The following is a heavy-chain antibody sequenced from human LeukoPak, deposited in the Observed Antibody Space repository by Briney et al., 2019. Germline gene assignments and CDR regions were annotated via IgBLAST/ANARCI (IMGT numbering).Heavy chain of an antibody. CDR1: GYTFTSYD. CDR3: ARDILTGGWFDP. V-gene: IGHV1-8*01. J-gene: IGHJ5*02. Sequence: ASVTVSCKASGYTFTSYDINWVRQATGQGLEWMGWMNPNSGNTGYAQKFQSRVTMTRNTSISTAYTELSSLRSEDTAVYYCARDILTGGWFDPWGQGTLVTVSS. D-gene: IGHD3-9*01. CDR2: MNPNSGNT.